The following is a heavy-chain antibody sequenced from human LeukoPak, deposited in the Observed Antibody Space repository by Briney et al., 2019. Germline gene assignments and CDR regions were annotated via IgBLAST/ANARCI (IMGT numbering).Heavy chain of an antibody. CDR1: GGSISSGSYY. CDR3: ARGVVPAPGAFDI. Sequence: SETLSLTCTVSGGSISSGSYYWSWIRQPAGTGLEWIGYIYYIGSTNYNPSLKSRVTISVDTSKNQFSLKLSSVTAADTAVYYCARGVVPAPGAFDIWGQGTMVTVSS. D-gene: IGHD2-2*01. CDR2: IYYIGST. V-gene: IGHV4-61*10. J-gene: IGHJ3*02.